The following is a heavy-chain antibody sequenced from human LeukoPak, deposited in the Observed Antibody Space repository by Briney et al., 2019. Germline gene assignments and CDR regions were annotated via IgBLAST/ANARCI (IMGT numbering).Heavy chain of an antibody. Sequence: PSETLPLTCAVSGGSISSGGYSWSWIRQPPGKGLEWIGYIYHSGSTYYNPSLKSRVTISVDRSKNQFSLKLSSVTAADTAVYYCARTPGAGYYPNWFDPWGQGTLVTVSS. J-gene: IGHJ5*02. CDR1: GGSISSGGYS. CDR3: ARTPGAGYYPNWFDP. CDR2: IYHSGST. V-gene: IGHV4-30-2*01. D-gene: IGHD3-22*01.